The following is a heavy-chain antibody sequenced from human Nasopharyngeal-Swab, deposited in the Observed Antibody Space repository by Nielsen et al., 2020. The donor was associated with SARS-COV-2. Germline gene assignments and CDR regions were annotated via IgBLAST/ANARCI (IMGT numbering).Heavy chain of an antibody. V-gene: IGHV1-69*06. CDR2: IIPIFGTA. Sequence: SAKVSCKDSGGTFSSNAISWVRQAPGQGLEWMGGIIPIFGTANYAQKFQGRVTITADKSTSTAYMELSSLRSEDTAVYYCASSLYCGGDCYYGMDVWGQGTTVTVSS. J-gene: IGHJ6*02. D-gene: IGHD2-21*01. CDR3: ASSLYCGGDCYYGMDV. CDR1: GGTFSSNA.